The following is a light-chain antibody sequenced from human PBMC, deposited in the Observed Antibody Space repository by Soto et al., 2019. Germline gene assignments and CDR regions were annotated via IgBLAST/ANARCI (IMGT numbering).Light chain of an antibody. CDR2: AAS. V-gene: IGKV1-39*01. CDR1: QSISSY. Sequence: DIQMTQSTSSLSSSAGDRVTLTCRASQSISSYLNWYQQTKGQAPKILIYAASSLQSGVPSRFSGSGSGTDFTLTLGSLQTEDFETYYCQQSYSNPRTFGQGTKVDI. CDR3: QQSYSNPRT. J-gene: IGKJ1*01.